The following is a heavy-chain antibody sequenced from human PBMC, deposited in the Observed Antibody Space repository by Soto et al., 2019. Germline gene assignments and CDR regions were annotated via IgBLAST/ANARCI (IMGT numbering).Heavy chain of an antibody. CDR2: VYSSGGT. D-gene: IGHD1-1*01. J-gene: IGHJ3*02. CDR3: ARLWRVGRVTETDAFDI. V-gene: IGHV4-39*01. Sequence: SETLPLTCTVAGGSIGRRDYNCGWIRQPPGKELEWIGTVYSSGGTYYNPSLKSRGTTFVDKSKNQLSLRLKSVTAADTALYYCARLWRVGRVTETDAFDIWGQGTVVT. CDR1: GGSIGRRDYN.